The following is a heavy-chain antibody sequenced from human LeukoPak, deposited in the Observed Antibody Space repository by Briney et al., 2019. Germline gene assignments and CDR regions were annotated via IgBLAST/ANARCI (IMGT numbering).Heavy chain of an antibody. CDR2: ISGSGGST. J-gene: IGHJ4*02. V-gene: IGHV3-23*01. Sequence: GGSLRLSCAASGFTFSSYAMSWVRQAPGKGLEWVSAISGSGGSTYYADSVKGRFTISRDNSKNTLYLQVNSLRAEDTAVYYCAKDFSYGYASFDYWGQGTLVTVSS. CDR3: AKDFSYGYASFDY. D-gene: IGHD5-18*01. CDR1: GFTFSSYA.